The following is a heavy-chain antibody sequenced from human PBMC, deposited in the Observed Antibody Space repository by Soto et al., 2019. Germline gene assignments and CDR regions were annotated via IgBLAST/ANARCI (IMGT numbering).Heavy chain of an antibody. CDR2: ISYDGSNK. V-gene: IGHV3-30-3*01. CDR1: GFTFSSYA. Sequence: QVQLVESGGGVVQPGRSLRLSCAASGFTFSSYAMHWVRQAPGKGLEWVAVISYDGSNKYYADSVKGRFTISRDNSKNTLYLQMNSLRAEDTAVYYCATIGTTGTTVGYYYGMDVWGQGTTVTVSS. J-gene: IGHJ6*02. D-gene: IGHD1-1*01. CDR3: ATIGTTGTTVGYYYGMDV.